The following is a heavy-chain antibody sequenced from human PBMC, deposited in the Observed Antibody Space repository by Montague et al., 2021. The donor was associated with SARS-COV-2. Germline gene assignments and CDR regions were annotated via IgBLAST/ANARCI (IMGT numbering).Heavy chain of an antibody. CDR2: INQSGST. Sequence: SETLSLTCAVYGGSFSGYYWSWIRQPPGKGLEWIGKINQSGSTNYNPSXXSRVTLSVDTSKKQFSLKLSSLTAADTAVYYCERVAGGYYHDSSAYFDYWGQGSLVTVSS. D-gene: IGHD3-22*01. CDR3: ERVAGGYYHDSSAYFDY. J-gene: IGHJ4*02. CDR1: GGSFSGYY. V-gene: IGHV4-34*01.